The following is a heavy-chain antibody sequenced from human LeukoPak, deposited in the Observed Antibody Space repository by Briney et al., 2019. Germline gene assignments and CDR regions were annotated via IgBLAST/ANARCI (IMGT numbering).Heavy chain of an antibody. Sequence: GGSLRLSCVASGFTFSSYWMSWVRQAPGKGLEWVAHIKHDGSEKYYVDSVRGRFTISRDNAKNSLYLQMNNLRAEDTAVYCCARDGWYRSCWLFVYWGQGTLVIVS. V-gene: IGHV3-7*01. CDR3: ARDGWYRSCWLFVY. CDR2: IKHDGSEK. CDR1: GFTFSSYW. J-gene: IGHJ4*02. D-gene: IGHD6-13*01.